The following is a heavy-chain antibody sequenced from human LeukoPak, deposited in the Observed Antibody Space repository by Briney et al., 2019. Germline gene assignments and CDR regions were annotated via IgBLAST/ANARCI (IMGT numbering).Heavy chain of an antibody. CDR3: ARSLPRCGYTAGRFRSYCAFDI. CDR1: GDSICSYY. CDR2: IYYSGSN. Sequence: SETLSLTCTVSGDSICSYYGNWIRPPPGKGLERIGYIYYSGSNNYNPSLKSRVNIPVETSTNQFYLKLSSVTAADTAVYYCARSLPRCGYTAGRFRSYCAFDIWGQGTMVTVSS. D-gene: IGHD3-10*01. J-gene: IGHJ3*02. V-gene: IGHV4-59*01.